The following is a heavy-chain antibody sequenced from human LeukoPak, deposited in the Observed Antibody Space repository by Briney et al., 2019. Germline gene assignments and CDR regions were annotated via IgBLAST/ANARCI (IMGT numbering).Heavy chain of an antibody. D-gene: IGHD2-21*02. V-gene: IGHV3-23*01. CDR2: ISGSGGNT. CDR1: GXTFSSYA. J-gene: IGHJ4*02. Sequence: PGGALRLSCAASGXTFSSYAVSWVRQAPGKGLEWVSSISGSGGNTYYADSVKGRFTISRDNSKNTLYMQMNSLRAEDTAVYYCAKLVTHFDYWGQGTLVTVSS. CDR3: AKLVTHFDY.